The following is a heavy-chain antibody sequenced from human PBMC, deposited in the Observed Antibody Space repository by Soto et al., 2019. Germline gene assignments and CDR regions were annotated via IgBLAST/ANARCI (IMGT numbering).Heavy chain of an antibody. D-gene: IGHD5-12*01. CDR2: ISGSGGST. J-gene: IGHJ4*02. V-gene: IGHV3-23*01. CDR1: GFTFSSYA. Sequence: GGSLRLSCAASGFTFSSYAMSWVRQAPGKGLEWVSAISGSGGSTYYADSVKGRFTISRDNSKNTLYLQMNSLRAEDTAVYYCAKDGVGGVDIVATSPMGYWGQGTLVTVSS. CDR3: AKDGVGGVDIVATSPMGY.